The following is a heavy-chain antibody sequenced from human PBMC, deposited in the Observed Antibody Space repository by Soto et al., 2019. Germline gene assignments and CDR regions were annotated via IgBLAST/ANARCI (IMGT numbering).Heavy chain of an antibody. J-gene: IGHJ6*02. V-gene: IGHV3-30-3*01. D-gene: IGHD3-3*01. CDR1: GFTFSSYA. Sequence: GGSLRLSCAASGFTFSSYAMHWVRQAPGKGLEWVAVISYDGSNKYYADSVKGRFTISRDNSKNTLYLQMNSLRAEDTAVYYCARDGSTTYYDFWSGSNYYYGMDVWGQGTTVTVSS. CDR3: ARDGSTTYYDFWSGSNYYYGMDV. CDR2: ISYDGSNK.